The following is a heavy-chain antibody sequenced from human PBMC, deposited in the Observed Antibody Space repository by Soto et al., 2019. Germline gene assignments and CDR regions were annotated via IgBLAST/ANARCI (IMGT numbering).Heavy chain of an antibody. Sequence: EVQLAESGGGMVQPGGSLRLSCVASGFTFSSYDMQWVRQAPGKGLEYVSSISSNGGTTYYVNSVKGRFTISRDNSKNTLYLQMGSLRAEDMAVYYCVRRVSGNYDYWGQGTLVTVSS. J-gene: IGHJ4*02. D-gene: IGHD1-7*01. CDR2: ISSNGGTT. V-gene: IGHV3-64*01. CDR3: VRRVSGNYDY. CDR1: GFTFSSYD.